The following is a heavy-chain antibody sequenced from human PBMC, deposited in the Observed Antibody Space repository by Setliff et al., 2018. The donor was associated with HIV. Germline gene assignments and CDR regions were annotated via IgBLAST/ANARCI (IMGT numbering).Heavy chain of an antibody. CDR2: IIPIFGTA. CDR1: GDTFNNYA. V-gene: IGHV1-69*05. CDR3: ARDGQQLVSYYYYYYMDV. J-gene: IGHJ6*03. D-gene: IGHD6-13*01. Sequence: SVKVSCKASGDTFNNYAISWVRQAPGQGLEWMGGIIPIFGTANYAQKFQGRVTITRDTSASTAYMELSSLRSEDTAVYYCARDGQQLVSYYYYYYMDVWGKGTTVTVSS.